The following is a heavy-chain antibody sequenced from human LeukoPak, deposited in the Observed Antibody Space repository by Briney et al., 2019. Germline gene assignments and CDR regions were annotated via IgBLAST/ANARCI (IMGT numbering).Heavy chain of an antibody. CDR2: INSRSNQI. D-gene: IGHD4-17*01. Sequence: PGGSLRLPCAASGFNFSIYSTYWIRQAPGKGLEWVSSINSRSNQIYYADSVKGRFTISRDNAENSLYLQMNSLRADDSAMYYCARVHYGIDYWGQGTLVTVSS. CDR3: ARVHYGIDY. J-gene: IGHJ4*02. V-gene: IGHV3-21*01. CDR1: GFNFSIYS.